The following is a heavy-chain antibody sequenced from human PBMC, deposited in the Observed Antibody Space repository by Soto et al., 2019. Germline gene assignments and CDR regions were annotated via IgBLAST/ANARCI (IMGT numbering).Heavy chain of an antibody. Sequence: QVQLQESGPGLVKPSQTLSLTCTVSGGSISSGDYYWSWIRQPPGKGLEWIGYIYYSGSTYYNPSLRSRVTIAVDPSENQCSMTLSSVTAADTAVYYCAFMVRGVLAGFDYWGQGTLVTVSS. CDR2: IYYSGST. CDR1: GGSISSGDYY. D-gene: IGHD3-10*01. V-gene: IGHV4-30-4*01. J-gene: IGHJ4*02. CDR3: AFMVRGVLAGFDY.